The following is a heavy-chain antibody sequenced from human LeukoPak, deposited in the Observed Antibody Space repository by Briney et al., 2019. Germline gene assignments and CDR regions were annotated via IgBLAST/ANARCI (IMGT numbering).Heavy chain of an antibody. V-gene: IGHV1-69*05. CDR2: IIPIFGTA. CDR1: GGTFSSYA. CDR3: AEDYGGNSHTLDYCFDY. J-gene: IGHJ4*02. Sequence: GASVKVSCKASGGTFSSYAISWVRQAPGQGLVWMGRIIPIFGTANYAQKFQVRVKITTDESTSTAYMELSSLRSEDTAVYSCAEDYGGNSHTLDYCFDYGGQGALVTV. D-gene: IGHD4-23*01.